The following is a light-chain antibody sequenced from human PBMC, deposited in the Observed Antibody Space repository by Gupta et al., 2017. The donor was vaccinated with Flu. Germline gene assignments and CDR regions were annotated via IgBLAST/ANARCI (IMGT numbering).Light chain of an antibody. V-gene: IGKV1-5*03. CDR3: QQYNSYHT. Sequence: VGDRVTITCRASQSISTWLAWYQQKQGKVPKLLIYKASSLESGVPSRFSGSGSGTEFTLTISSLQPDDFATYYCQQYNSYHTFGQGTKLEI. J-gene: IGKJ2*01. CDR1: QSISTW. CDR2: KAS.